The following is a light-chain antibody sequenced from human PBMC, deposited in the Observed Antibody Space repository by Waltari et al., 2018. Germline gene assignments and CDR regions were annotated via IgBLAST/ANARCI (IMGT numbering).Light chain of an antibody. CDR1: SSDVGGYNY. CDR3: SSYAGSNNLV. CDR2: EVS. V-gene: IGLV2-8*01. Sequence: QSALTQPPSASGSPGQSVTISCTGTSSDVGGYNYVSWYQQHPVKAPKLMIYEVSKRPSGVPDCFSGSKSGDTASLTFAGLQAEDEADYYCSSYAGSNNLVFGGGTKLTVL. J-gene: IGLJ2*01.